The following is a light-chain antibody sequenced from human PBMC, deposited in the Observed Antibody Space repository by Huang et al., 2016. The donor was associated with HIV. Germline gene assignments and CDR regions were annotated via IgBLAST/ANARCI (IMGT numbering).Light chain of an antibody. CDR3: QQYNDWPSTWT. J-gene: IGKJ1*01. Sequence: EIVMTQSPATQSVSPGERVTLSCRASQSVTTNLAWYQQRPGQPPRLLIYGASTRATFIPGRLSGSGSGTDFTLTISSLQSDDFAVYYCQQYNDWPSTWTFGQGTTVEV. V-gene: IGKV3D-15*01. CDR1: QSVTTN. CDR2: GAS.